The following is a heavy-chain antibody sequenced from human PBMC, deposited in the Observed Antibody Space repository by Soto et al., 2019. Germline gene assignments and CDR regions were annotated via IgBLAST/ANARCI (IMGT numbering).Heavy chain of an antibody. CDR1: GGSISSSSYY. V-gene: IGHV4-39*01. CDR2: IYYTGST. Sequence: QLQLQESGPGLVKPSETLSLTCTVSGGSISSSSYYWGWIRQPPGKGLEWIGRIYYTGSTYYNPSLKSRVTVSANTSESQFSLNLDSGTAADTAVYYCARTPTGSGWMFDYWGQGTLVTVSS. J-gene: IGHJ4*02. CDR3: ARTPTGSGWMFDY. D-gene: IGHD6-19*01.